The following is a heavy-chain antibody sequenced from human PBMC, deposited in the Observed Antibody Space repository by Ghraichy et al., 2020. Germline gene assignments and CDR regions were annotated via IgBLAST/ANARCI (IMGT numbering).Heavy chain of an antibody. CDR1: GFTFSSYA. CDR3: ANRELVPNNAFDI. Sequence: GGSLRLSCAASGFTFSSYAMSWVRQAPGKGLEWVSAISGSGGSTYYADSVKGRFTISRDNSKNTLYLQMNSLRAEDTAVYYCANRELVPNNAFDIWGQGTMVTVSS. D-gene: IGHD6-13*01. V-gene: IGHV3-23*01. J-gene: IGHJ3*02. CDR2: ISGSGGST.